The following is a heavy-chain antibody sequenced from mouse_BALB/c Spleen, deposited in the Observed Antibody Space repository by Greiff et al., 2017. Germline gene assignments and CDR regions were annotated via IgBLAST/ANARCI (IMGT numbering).Heavy chain of an antibody. J-gene: IGHJ4*01. CDR2: ISSGGST. V-gene: IGHV5-6-5*01. Sequence: EVKLMESGGGLVKPGGSLKLSCAASGFTFSSYAMSWVRQTPEKRLEWVASISSGGSTYYPDSVKGRFTISRDNARNILYLQMSSLRSEDTAMYYCAREGGIYDGYYGAMDYWGQGTSVTVSS. D-gene: IGHD2-3*01. CDR3: AREGGIYDGYYGAMDY. CDR1: GFTFSSYA.